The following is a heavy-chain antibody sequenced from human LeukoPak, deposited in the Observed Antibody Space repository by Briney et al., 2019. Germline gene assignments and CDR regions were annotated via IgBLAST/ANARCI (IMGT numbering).Heavy chain of an antibody. CDR3: AIGRDGYNFSY. V-gene: IGHV4-39*07. J-gene: IGHJ4*02. Sequence: SETLSLTCTVSGGSISSSSYYWGWIRQPPGKGLEWIGSIYYSGSTYYNPSLKSRVTISVDTSKNQFSLKLSSVTAADTAVYYCAIGRDGYNFSYWGQGTLVTVSS. D-gene: IGHD5-24*01. CDR2: IYYSGST. CDR1: GGSISSSSYY.